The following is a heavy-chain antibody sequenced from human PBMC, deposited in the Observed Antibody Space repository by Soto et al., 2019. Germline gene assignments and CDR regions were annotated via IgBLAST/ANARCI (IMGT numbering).Heavy chain of an antibody. CDR1: GGSISSYY. CDR3: AREAVAVYNWFDP. CDR2: IYYSGST. Sequence: SETLSLTCTVSGGSISSYYWSWIRQPPGKGLEWIGYIYYSGSTNYNPSLKSRVTISVDTSKNQFSLKLSSVTAADTAVYYCAREAVAVYNWFDPWGQGTLVTVSS. D-gene: IGHD6-19*01. J-gene: IGHJ5*02. V-gene: IGHV4-59*01.